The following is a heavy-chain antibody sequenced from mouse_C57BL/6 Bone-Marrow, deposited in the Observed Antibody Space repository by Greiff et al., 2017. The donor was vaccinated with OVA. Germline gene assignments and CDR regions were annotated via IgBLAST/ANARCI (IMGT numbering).Heavy chain of an antibody. V-gene: IGHV3-6*01. J-gene: IGHJ4*01. D-gene: IGHD3-1*01. CDR3: ATSFGAMDY. CDR2: ISYDGSN. CDR1: GYSITSGYY. Sequence: EVKLQESGPGLVKPSQSLSLTCSVTGYSITSGYYWNWIRQFPGNKLEWMGYISYDGSNNYNPSLKNRISITRDTSKNQFFLKLNSVTTEDTATYYCATSFGAMDYWGQGTSVTVSS.